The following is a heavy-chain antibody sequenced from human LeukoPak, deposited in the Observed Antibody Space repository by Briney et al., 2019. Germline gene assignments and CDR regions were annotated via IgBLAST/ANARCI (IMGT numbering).Heavy chain of an antibody. CDR2: INPNSGGT. V-gene: IGHV1-2*06. CDR1: GYTFTGYY. Sequence: ASVKVSCKASGYTFTGYYMHWVPQAPGQGLEWMGRINPNSGGTNYAQKFQRRVTMTRDTSISTAYMELSRLRSDDTAVYYCASIKGSSWIDYWGQGTLVTVSS. J-gene: IGHJ4*02. D-gene: IGHD6-13*01. CDR3: ASIKGSSWIDY.